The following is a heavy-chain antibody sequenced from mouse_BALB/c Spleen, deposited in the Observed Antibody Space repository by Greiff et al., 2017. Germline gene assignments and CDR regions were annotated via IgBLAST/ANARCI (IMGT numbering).Heavy chain of an antibody. Sequence: QVQLKQPGAELVKPGASVKLSCKASGYTFTSYWMHWVKQRPGQGLEWIGEINPSNGRTNYNEKFKSKATLTVDKSSSTAYMQLSSLTSEDSAVYYCARSITTARGYFDYWGQGTTLTVSS. CDR3: ARSITTARGYFDY. CDR1: GYTFTSYW. CDR2: INPSNGRT. J-gene: IGHJ2*01. V-gene: IGHV1S81*02. D-gene: IGHD1-2*01.